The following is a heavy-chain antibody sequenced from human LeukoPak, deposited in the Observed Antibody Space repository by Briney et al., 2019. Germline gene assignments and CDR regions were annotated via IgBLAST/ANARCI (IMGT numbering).Heavy chain of an antibody. Sequence: SETLSLTCTVSGGSISSGGYYWSWIRQHPGKGLEWIGYIYYSGSTYYNPSLKSRVTKSVDTSKNQFSLKLSSVTAADTAVYYCARSGYYYGNVDYWGQGTLVTVSS. CDR2: IYYSGST. CDR1: GGSISSGGYY. V-gene: IGHV4-31*03. D-gene: IGHD3-22*01. CDR3: ARSGYYYGNVDY. J-gene: IGHJ4*02.